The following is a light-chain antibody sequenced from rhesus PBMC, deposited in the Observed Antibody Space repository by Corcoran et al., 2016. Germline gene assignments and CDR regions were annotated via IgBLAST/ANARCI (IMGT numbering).Light chain of an antibody. Sequence: DIQMTQSPSSLSASVGDRVTITCRASENVNNYLNWYQQKPGKAPKLPIYKASTLKSGVPSRFSVSGSGTDYTVTISSRQPEDVATYYCQHGYGTPLTFGGGTKVELK. V-gene: IGKV1-74*01. CDR1: ENVNNY. CDR3: QHGYGTPLT. J-gene: IGKJ4*01. CDR2: KAS.